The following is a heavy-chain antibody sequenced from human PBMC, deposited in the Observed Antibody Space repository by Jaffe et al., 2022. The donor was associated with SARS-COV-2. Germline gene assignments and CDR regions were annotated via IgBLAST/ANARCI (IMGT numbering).Heavy chain of an antibody. CDR3: ATSFIDAFHI. V-gene: IGHV3-48*01. CDR1: ELTFSNHA. CDR2: ISGRNTTI. J-gene: IGHJ3*02. Sequence: EAQLVESGGGLVRPGGSLRLSCAASELTFSNHAMNWVRQAPGKGLEWISYISGRNTTIYYADSVKGRFTISRDNSKNLLFLHMNSLKAEDTAVYYCATSFIDAFHIWGQGTMVTVSS.